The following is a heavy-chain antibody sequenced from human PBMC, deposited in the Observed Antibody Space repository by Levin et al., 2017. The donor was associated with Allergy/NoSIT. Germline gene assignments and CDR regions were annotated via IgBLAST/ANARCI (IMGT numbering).Heavy chain of an antibody. CDR1: GFTFSSYA. V-gene: IGHV3-23*01. J-gene: IGHJ4*02. CDR3: AKDRDYGESLPFDY. CDR2: ISGSGGVT. D-gene: IGHD4-17*01. Sequence: GGSLRLSCAASGFTFSSYAMSWVRQAPGKGLEWVSAISGSGGVTKYADSVKGRFTISRDNSKNTLYLQMNSLRAEDTAIYYCAKDRDYGESLPFDYWGQGTLVTVSS.